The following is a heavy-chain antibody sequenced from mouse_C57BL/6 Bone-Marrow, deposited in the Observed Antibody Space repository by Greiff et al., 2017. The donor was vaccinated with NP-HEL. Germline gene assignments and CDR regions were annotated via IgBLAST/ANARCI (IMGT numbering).Heavy chain of an antibody. CDR3: TRAYYSNYGYAMDY. CDR1: GFTFSDAW. J-gene: IGHJ4*01. Sequence: DVMLVESGGGLVQPGGSMKLSCAASGFTFSDAWMDWVRQSPEKGLEWVAEIRNKANNHATYYAESVKGRFTISRDDSKSSVYLQMNSLRAEDTGIYYCTRAYYSNYGYAMDYWGQGTSVTVSS. CDR2: IRNKANNHAT. D-gene: IGHD2-5*01. V-gene: IGHV6-6*01.